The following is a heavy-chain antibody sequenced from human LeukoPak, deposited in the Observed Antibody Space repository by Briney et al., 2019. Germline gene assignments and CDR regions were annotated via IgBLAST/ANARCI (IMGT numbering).Heavy chain of an antibody. J-gene: IGHJ6*03. Sequence: GGSLRLSCAASGFTFDDYGMSWVRQAPGKGLEWVSGINWNGGSTGYADSVKGRFTISRDNAKNSLYLQMNSLRAEDTALYHCARVGYSNYYYMDVWGKGTTVTVSS. CDR3: ARVGYSNYYYMDV. CDR2: INWNGGST. V-gene: IGHV3-20*01. CDR1: GFTFDDYG. D-gene: IGHD4-11*01.